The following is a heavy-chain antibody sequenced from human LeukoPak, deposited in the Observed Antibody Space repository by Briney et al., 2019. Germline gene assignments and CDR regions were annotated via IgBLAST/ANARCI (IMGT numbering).Heavy chain of an antibody. J-gene: IGHJ3*02. V-gene: IGHV4-59*01. Sequence: MSSETLSLTCTVSGGSISSYYWSWIRQPPGKGLEWIGYIYYSGSTNYNPSLKSRVTISVDTSKNQFSLKLSSVTAADTAVYYCARDLYCSGGSCYSGRYAFDIWGQGTMVTVSS. CDR3: ARDLYCSGGSCYSGRYAFDI. D-gene: IGHD2-15*01. CDR2: IYYSGST. CDR1: GGSISSYY.